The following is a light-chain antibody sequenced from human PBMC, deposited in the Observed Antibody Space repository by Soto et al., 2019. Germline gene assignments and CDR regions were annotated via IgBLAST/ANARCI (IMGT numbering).Light chain of an antibody. CDR3: QTWGTGPL. V-gene: IGLV4-69*01. CDR2: LNSDGSH. Sequence: QSVLTQSPSASASLGASVKLTCTLTGGHTGFAIAWHQQQPERGPRYLMKLNSDGSHNKGDGIPDRFSGSSSGPERYLTISSLQSEDEADYYCQTWGTGPLFGGATKLTVL. CDR1: GGHTGFA. J-gene: IGLJ3*02.